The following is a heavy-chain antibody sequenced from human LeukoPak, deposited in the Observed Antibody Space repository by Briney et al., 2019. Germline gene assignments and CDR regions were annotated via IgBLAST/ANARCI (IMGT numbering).Heavy chain of an antibody. D-gene: IGHD1-26*01. J-gene: IGHJ4*02. CDR1: GFTFSGSW. V-gene: IGHV3-74*03. Sequence: GGSLRLSCAASGFTFSGSWMYWVRQAPGKGLVWVSRINSDGSTTEYADSVKGRFTISRDNAKNTLFLQLSSLRAEDTAVYYCARGPDHGGSYYHDWGQGTPVTVSS. CDR3: ARGPDHGGSYYHD. CDR2: INSDGSTT.